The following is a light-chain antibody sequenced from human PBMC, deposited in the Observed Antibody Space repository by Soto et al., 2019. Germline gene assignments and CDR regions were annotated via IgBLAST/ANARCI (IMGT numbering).Light chain of an antibody. J-gene: IGLJ2*01. V-gene: IGLV7-46*01. CDR3: LLSYSGARVV. CDR1: TGAVTSGHY. Sequence: QAVVTLEPSLTVSPGGTVTLTCGSSTGAVTSGHYPYWFQQKPGQSPRTLIYDTSNKHSWTPARFSGSLLGGKAALTLSGAPPDDEAEYYCLLSYSGARVVFGGGTYLSLL. CDR2: DTS.